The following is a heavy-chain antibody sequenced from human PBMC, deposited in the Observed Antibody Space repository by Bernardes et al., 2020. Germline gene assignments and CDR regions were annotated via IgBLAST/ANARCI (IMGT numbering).Heavy chain of an antibody. CDR3: ARVGGMPFPLFFDP. CDR2: IYHSGST. V-gene: IGHV4-59*01. CDR1: GGSISSYY. J-gene: IGHJ5*02. Sequence: ETLSLTCTVSGGSISSYYWSWIRQPPGRGLEFIGYIYHSGSTNYNPSLKSRVAISVDTSKNQFSLRLNSVTAADTAVYFCARVGGMPFPLFFDPWGQGTLVTVSS. D-gene: IGHD2-21*01.